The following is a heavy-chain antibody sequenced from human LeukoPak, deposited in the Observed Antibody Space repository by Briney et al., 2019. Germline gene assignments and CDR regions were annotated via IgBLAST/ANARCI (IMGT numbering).Heavy chain of an antibody. CDR2: IYHSGST. V-gene: IGHV4-38-2*02. CDR1: GYSISSGYY. J-gene: IGHJ4*02. D-gene: IGHD4-23*01. Sequence: PSETLSLTCTVSGYSISSGYYWGWIRQPPGKGLEWIGSIYHSGSTYYNLSLKSRVTISVDTSKNQFSLKLSSVTAADTAVYYCASGRWAFFDYWGQGTLVTVSS. CDR3: ASGRWAFFDY.